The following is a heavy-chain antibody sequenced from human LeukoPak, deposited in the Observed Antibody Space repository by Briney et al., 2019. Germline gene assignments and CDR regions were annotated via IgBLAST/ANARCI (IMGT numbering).Heavy chain of an antibody. CDR2: IKQDGSEK. CDR1: GFTFSSYW. Sequence: PGGSLRLSCAASGFTFSSYWMSWVRQAPGKGLEWVANIKQDGSEKYYVDSVKGRFTISRDNAKNSLYLQMNSLRAEDTAVYYCARRPPKAARPPHNWFDPWGQGTLVTVSS. D-gene: IGHD6-6*01. J-gene: IGHJ5*02. CDR3: ARRPPKAARPPHNWFDP. V-gene: IGHV3-7*01.